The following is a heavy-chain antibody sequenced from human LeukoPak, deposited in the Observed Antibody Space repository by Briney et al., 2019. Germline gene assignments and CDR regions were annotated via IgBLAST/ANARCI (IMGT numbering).Heavy chain of an antibody. J-gene: IGHJ3*02. CDR2: ISWNGGSI. CDR3: AKDLRRGYSYGNDAFDI. Sequence: PGRSLRLSCAASGFTFNDYAMHWVRQAPGKGLEWVSGISWNGGSIGYADSVKGRFTISRDNAKNSLYLQMNSLRAEDTALYYCAKDLRRGYSYGNDAFDIWDQGTMVTVSS. CDR1: GFTFNDYA. V-gene: IGHV3-9*01. D-gene: IGHD5-18*01.